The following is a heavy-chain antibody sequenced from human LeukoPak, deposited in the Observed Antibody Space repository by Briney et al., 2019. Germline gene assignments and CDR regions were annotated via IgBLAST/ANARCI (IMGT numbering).Heavy chain of an antibody. D-gene: IGHD5-18*01. V-gene: IGHV3-21*01. CDR3: ARRATTERGHSYGLDF. CDR2: IGSSGSYI. J-gene: IGHJ4*02. Sequence: GSLRLSCAASGFTFSSYGMHWVRQAPGKGLEWVSSIGSSGSYIYYADSLTGRFTISRDNAKNSLYLQMNSLRAEDTAMYYCARRATTERGHSYGLDFWGQGTLVTVSS. CDR1: GFTFSSYG.